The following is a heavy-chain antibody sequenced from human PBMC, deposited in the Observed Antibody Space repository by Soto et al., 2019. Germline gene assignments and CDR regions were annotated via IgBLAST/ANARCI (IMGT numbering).Heavy chain of an antibody. CDR1: GGSISTVGHY. D-gene: IGHD1-1*01. J-gene: IGHJ4*02. V-gene: IGHV4-31*03. CDR3: ARATGTLRSRNCDY. CDR2: IYHTGST. Sequence: SETLSLTCSVSGGSISTVGHYWTWIRQPPGKGLEWIGSIYHTGSTYYSKSLRSRLTMSVDTSKSQFSLRLSSVTAADTTVYYCARATGTLRSRNCDYWGQGSLVTVSS.